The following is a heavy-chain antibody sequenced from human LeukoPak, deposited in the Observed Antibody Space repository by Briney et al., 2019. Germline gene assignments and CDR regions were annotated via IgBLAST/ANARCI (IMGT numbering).Heavy chain of an antibody. J-gene: IGHJ4*02. Sequence: SETLSLTCAVSGGSVNSGSYYWSWIRQHPGTGLEWIGYIYYSGSTYYNPSLKSRVTISVDTSKNQFSLKLSSVTAADTAVYYCAMQRGGDYVDYWGQGTLVTVSS. V-gene: IGHV4-31*11. CDR1: GGSVNSGSYY. CDR3: AMQRGGDYVDY. D-gene: IGHD3-16*01. CDR2: IYYSGST.